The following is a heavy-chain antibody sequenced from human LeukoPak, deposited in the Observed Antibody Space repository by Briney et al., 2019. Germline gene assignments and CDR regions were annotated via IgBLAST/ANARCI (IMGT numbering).Heavy chain of an antibody. CDR2: IKQDGSEK. Sequence: PGGSLRLSCAASGFTFSSYWMSWVRQAPGKGLEWVANIKQDGSEKYYVDSVKGRFTISRDNAKNSLYLQMNSLRAEDTAVYYCARGSITIFGVVIRPYCYMDVWGKGTTVTVSS. J-gene: IGHJ6*03. V-gene: IGHV3-7*01. D-gene: IGHD3-3*01. CDR1: GFTFSSYW. CDR3: ARGSITIFGVVIRPYCYMDV.